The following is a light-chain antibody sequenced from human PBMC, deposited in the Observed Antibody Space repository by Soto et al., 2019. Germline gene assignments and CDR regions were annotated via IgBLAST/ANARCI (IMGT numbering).Light chain of an antibody. CDR2: GVS. Sequence: ERIMTQSPATLSVSPGESATLSCRASQSVSSDLAWYQQKPGQAPRLLIYGVSTRATGIPARFSGSGSETKFTLTISSLQSEDFAVYYCQQYNNWPPLTFGGGTKVDIK. J-gene: IGKJ4*01. CDR3: QQYNNWPPLT. V-gene: IGKV3-15*01. CDR1: QSVSSD.